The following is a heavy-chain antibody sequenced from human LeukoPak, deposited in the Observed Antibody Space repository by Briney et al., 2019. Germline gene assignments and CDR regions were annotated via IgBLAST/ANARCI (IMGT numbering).Heavy chain of an antibody. CDR3: ARDSTWRLDY. J-gene: IGHJ4*02. D-gene: IGHD5-12*01. V-gene: IGHV3-7*03. CDR1: GFTFSSHW. Sequence: GGSLRLSCTASGFTFSSHWMTWVRQPPGKGLEWVANIKEDGSVKYYVDSVKGRFTISRDNTKNALYLQMNSLRADDTAVYFCARDSTWRLDYWGQGTLITVSS. CDR2: IKEDGSVK.